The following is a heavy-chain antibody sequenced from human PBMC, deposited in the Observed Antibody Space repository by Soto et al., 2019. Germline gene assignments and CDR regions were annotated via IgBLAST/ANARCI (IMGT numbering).Heavy chain of an antibody. J-gene: IGHJ4*02. CDR1: GASVTSGDFY. D-gene: IGHD3-10*01. CDR2: VYYNESA. V-gene: IGHV4-30-4*01. Sequence: QVQLQEPGPRLVSPSETLSLTCTVSGASVTSGDFYWSWIRQPPGKGLEWIGYVYYNESAYYNPSLKSRTSISVDTSKNHFTLELSSVTAADTAVYYCAALLAGGWGQGSLVTLSS. CDR3: AALLAGG.